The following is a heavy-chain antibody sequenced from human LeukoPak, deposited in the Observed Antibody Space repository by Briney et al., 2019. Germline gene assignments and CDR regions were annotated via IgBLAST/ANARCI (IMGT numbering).Heavy chain of an antibody. J-gene: IGHJ6*02. D-gene: IGHD6-6*01. CDR1: GGTFSSYA. CDR2: IIPIFGTA. V-gene: IGHV1-69*01. CDR3: ASPTSSSSLPYHYYGMDV. Sequence: ASVKVSCKASGGTFSSYAISWVRQAPGQGLEWMGGIIPIFGTANYAQKFQGRVTITADESTSTAYMELSSLRSEDTAVYYCASPTSSSSLPYHYYGMDVWGQGTTVTVSS.